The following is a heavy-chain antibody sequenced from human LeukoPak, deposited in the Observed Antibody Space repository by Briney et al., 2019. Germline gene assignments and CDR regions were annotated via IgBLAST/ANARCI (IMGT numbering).Heavy chain of an antibody. CDR1: GFTFSSFN. CDR3: ATHVLLWFEPFDY. CDR2: ISSSSNYL. J-gene: IGHJ4*02. V-gene: IGHV3-21*04. Sequence: GGAPRLSCAASGFTFSSFNMRWGRPAPGEGVGGGSFISSSSNYLYYADSVKGRFTISRDNSKNTLYLQMNSLRAEDTAVYYCATHVLLWFEPFDYWGQGTLVTVSS. D-gene: IGHD3-10*01.